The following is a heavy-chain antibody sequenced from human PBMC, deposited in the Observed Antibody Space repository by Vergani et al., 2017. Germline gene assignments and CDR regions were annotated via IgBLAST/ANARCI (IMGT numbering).Heavy chain of an antibody. CDR2: IFHSGST. J-gene: IGHJ4*02. Sequence: QVQLQESGPGLVKPSETLSLTCAVSGYSISSGYYWCWIRQPPGKGLEWIGSIFHSGSTYYNPSLKSRVTISLDTSKNQFSLKLSSVTAADTAVYYCARVGVRGVPFDYWGQGTLVTVSS. CDR1: GYSISSGYY. D-gene: IGHD3-10*01. V-gene: IGHV4-38-2*01. CDR3: ARVGVRGVPFDY.